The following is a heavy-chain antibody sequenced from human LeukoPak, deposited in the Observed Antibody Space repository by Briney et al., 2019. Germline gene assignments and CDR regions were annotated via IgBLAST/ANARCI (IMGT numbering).Heavy chain of an antibody. Sequence: GGSLRLSCAASGFTFNSHAMNWVRQAPGKGLEWVSAISGSDGSTYYADSVKGRFTISRDNSKNTLYLQMNSLRAEDTAVYYCARGGYCSTTICYAMNAFDIWGQGTMVTVSS. J-gene: IGHJ3*02. CDR3: ARGGYCSTTICYAMNAFDI. CDR2: ISGSDGST. D-gene: IGHD2-2*03. V-gene: IGHV3-23*01. CDR1: GFTFNSHA.